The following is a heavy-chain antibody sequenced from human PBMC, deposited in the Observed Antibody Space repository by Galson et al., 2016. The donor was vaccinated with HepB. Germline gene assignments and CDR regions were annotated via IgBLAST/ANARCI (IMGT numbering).Heavy chain of an antibody. D-gene: IGHD1-1*01. CDR3: ARAQSNWNAH. Sequence: SVKVSCKASGYSFTSYYMHWVRQAPGQGLEWMGWINPNPGCTKYAQKFQGRVTMTRDSSISTAYMELTRLTSDDTAIYYCARAQSNWNAHWGPGTLVTVSS. CDR1: GYSFTSYY. J-gene: IGHJ1*01. V-gene: IGHV1-2*02. CDR2: INPNPGCT.